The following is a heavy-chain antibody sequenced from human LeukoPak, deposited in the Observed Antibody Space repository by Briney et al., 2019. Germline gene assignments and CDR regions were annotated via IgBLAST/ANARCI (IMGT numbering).Heavy chain of an antibody. D-gene: IGHD2-15*01. Sequence: GGSLRLSCAASGFTFSDYYMSWIRQAPGKGLKWISYISSSSSYTNYADSVKGRFTISRDNAKNSLYLRMNSLRAEDTAVYYCAGDGGPFDFWGQGTLVTVSS. CDR2: ISSSSSYT. J-gene: IGHJ4*02. CDR3: AGDGGPFDF. CDR1: GFTFSDYY. V-gene: IGHV3-11*05.